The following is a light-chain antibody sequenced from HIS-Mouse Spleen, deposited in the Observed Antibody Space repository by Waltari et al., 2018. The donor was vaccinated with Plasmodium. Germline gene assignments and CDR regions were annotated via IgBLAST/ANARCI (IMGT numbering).Light chain of an antibody. CDR3: SSYTSSSTLV. CDR2: DVS. J-gene: IGLJ2*01. CDR1: SSDVGGYNY. V-gene: IGLV2-14*03. Sequence: QSALTQPASVSGSPGQSITISCTGTSSDVGGYNYVSWYQQHPGKAPKLMIYDVSNRASVVSNRCSGSKSGNTASLTISGLQAEDEADYYCSSYTSSSTLVFGGGTKLTVL.